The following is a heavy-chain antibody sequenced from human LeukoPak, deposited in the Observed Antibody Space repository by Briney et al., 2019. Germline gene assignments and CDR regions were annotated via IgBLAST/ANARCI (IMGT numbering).Heavy chain of an antibody. D-gene: IGHD3-22*01. CDR2: IYYSGST. V-gene: IGHV4-61*08. J-gene: IGHJ4*02. CDR1: GGSITSGDYY. CDR3: ARTPRSYYYDSSGYYDY. Sequence: PSETLSLTCTVSGGSITSGDYYWSWIRQPPGKGLEWIGYIYYSGSTNYNPSLKSRVTISVDTSKNQFSLKLSSVTAADTAVYYCARTPRSYYYDSSGYYDYWGQGTLVTVSS.